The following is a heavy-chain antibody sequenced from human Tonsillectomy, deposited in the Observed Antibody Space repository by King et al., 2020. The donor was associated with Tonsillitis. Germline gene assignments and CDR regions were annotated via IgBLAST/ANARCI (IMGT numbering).Heavy chain of an antibody. Sequence: VQLVESGGGVVQPGGSLRLSCAASGFIFSSYGMHWVRQAPGKGLEWVAFIRYDGINKYYADSVTGRFTISRDNSKNTLYLQMNRLTAEDTAVYYCAKDADYYDISGYFDYWGQGTLVTVSS. D-gene: IGHD3-22*01. V-gene: IGHV3-30*02. CDR2: IRYDGINK. CDR1: GFIFSSYG. J-gene: IGHJ4*02. CDR3: AKDADYYDISGYFDY.